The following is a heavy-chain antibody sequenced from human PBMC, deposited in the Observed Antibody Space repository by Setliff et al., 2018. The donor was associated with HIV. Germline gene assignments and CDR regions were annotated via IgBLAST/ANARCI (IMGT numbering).Heavy chain of an antibody. D-gene: IGHD2-15*01. J-gene: IGHJ6*04. CDR3: ARDSRDIVVVIAPEPEPYYYYGMDV. CDR1: GDTSNSHA. V-gene: IGHV1-69*01. CDR2: IIPIFGTP. Sequence: VKVSCKASGDTSNSHAISWVRQAPGQGLEWMGGIIPIFGTPNYAQKFKGRLTITADESTSTVYMELSSLRSEDTAVYYCARDSRDIVVVIAPEPEPYYYYGMDVWGEGTTVTVSS.